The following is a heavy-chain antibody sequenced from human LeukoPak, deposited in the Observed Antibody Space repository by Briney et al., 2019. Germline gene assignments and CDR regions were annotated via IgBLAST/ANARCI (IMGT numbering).Heavy chain of an antibody. V-gene: IGHV3-7*01. CDR2: INLDGNEK. CDR1: GFIFSSYW. Sequence: PGGSLRLSCAASGFIFSSYWMSWVRQAPGKGLEWVANINLDGNEKNYVDSVKGRFTISRDNAENSLYLQMNSLRAEDTAMYYCVRSGSYFSKGGQGPLVTVSS. CDR3: VRSGSYFSK. J-gene: IGHJ4*02. D-gene: IGHD1-26*01.